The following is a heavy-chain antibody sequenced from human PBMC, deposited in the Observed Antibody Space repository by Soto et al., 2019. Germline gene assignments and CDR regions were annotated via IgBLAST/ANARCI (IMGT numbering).Heavy chain of an antibody. Sequence: GVTLRLSCAASGFTFSNYPMHWVRQAPGKGLEWVAVISYDGSNTYYADSVKGRLTISRDNSKSTLYLQMDSLRAEDTAVYYCARRPVTYYFDYWGQGT. CDR1: GFTFSNYP. CDR3: ARRPVTYYFDY. CDR2: ISYDGSNT. D-gene: IGHD4-17*01. V-gene: IGHV3-30-3*01. J-gene: IGHJ4*02.